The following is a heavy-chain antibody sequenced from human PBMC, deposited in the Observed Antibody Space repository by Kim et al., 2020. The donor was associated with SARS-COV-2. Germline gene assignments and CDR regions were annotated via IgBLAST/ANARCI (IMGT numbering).Heavy chain of an antibody. CDR2: IYYSGST. CDR3: ARVPQGQWLVRTRRYFDY. Sequence: SETLSLTCTVSGGSISSGGYYWSWIRQHPGKGLEWIGYIYYSGSTYYNPSLKSRVTISVDTSKNQFSLKLSSVTAADTAVYYCARVPQGQWLVRTRRYFDYWGQGTLVTVSS. J-gene: IGHJ4*02. CDR1: GGSISSGGYY. V-gene: IGHV4-31*03. D-gene: IGHD6-19*01.